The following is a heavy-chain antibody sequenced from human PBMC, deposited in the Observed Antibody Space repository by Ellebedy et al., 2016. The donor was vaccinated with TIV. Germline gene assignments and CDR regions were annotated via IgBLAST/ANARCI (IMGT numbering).Heavy chain of an antibody. CDR3: ARTDLRYGMDV. Sequence: GSLRLXCTVSGGSISSRRYHWGWIRQPPGKGLEWIGSMYYSGSTNYNPSLKSRVTISVDTSKNQISLKLSSVTAADTAVYYCARTDLRYGMDVWGQGTTVTVSS. CDR2: MYYSGST. V-gene: IGHV4-39*07. CDR1: GGSISSRRYH. D-gene: IGHD3/OR15-3a*01. J-gene: IGHJ6*02.